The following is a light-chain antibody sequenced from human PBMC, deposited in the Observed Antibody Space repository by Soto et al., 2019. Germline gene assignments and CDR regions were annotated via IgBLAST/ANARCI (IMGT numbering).Light chain of an antibody. CDR3: SSYTSSSTV. CDR1: SSDVGGYKY. V-gene: IGLV2-14*01. Sequence: QSVLTQPASVSGSPGQSITISCTGTSSDVGGYKYVSWYQQHPGKAPKLMIYDVSNRPSGVSNRFSGSKSGNTASLTISGLQAEDEADYYCSSYTSSSTVFGGGTKVTVL. CDR2: DVS. J-gene: IGLJ2*01.